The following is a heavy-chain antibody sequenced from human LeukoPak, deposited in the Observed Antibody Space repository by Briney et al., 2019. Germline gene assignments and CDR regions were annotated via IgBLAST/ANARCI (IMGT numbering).Heavy chain of an antibody. V-gene: IGHV1-24*01. J-gene: IGHJ1*01. D-gene: IGHD2/OR15-2a*01. Sequence: ASVKVSCKVSGYTLTELSMHWVRQAPGKGLEWMGGFDPEDGETIYAQKFQGRVTMTEDTSTDTAYMELSSLRSEDTAVYYCAREGRNIDPGAEYFRHWGQGTLVTVSS. CDR3: AREGRNIDPGAEYFRH. CDR1: GYTLTELS. CDR2: FDPEDGET.